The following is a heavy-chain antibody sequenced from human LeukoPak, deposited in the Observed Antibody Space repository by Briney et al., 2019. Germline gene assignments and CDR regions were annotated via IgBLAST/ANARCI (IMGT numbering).Heavy chain of an antibody. CDR2: LYSDGNT. D-gene: IGHD1-14*01. CDR1: GFTVITND. CDR3: ARGVEPLAANTLAY. Sequence: PGGSLRLSCAASGFTVITNDMTWVRQAPGKGLEWVSVLYSDGNTTYADSVQGRFTISRDNSKNTLYLEMNSLRPDDTAVYYCARGVEPLAANTLAYWGQGTLVTVSS. V-gene: IGHV3-53*01. J-gene: IGHJ4*02.